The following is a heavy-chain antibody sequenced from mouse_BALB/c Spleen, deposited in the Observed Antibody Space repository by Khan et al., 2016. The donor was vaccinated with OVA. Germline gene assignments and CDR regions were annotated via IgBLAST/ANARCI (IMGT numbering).Heavy chain of an antibody. CDR2: IDPENGNT. CDR1: GFNIKDYY. J-gene: IGHJ3*01. D-gene: IGHD2-3*01. CDR3: ARAGYSPWFAY. Sequence: VQLQQSGAELVRPGALVKLSCKASGFNIKDYYMHWVKQRPEQGLEWIGWIDPENGNTIYDPKFQGKANITADTSSNTAYLHFSSLTSEDTAVYYCARAGYSPWFAYWGQGTLVTVSA. V-gene: IGHV14-1*02.